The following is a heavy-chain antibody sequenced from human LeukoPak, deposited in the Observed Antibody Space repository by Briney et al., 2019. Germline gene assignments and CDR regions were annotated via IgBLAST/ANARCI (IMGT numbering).Heavy chain of an antibody. V-gene: IGHV4-39*07. Sequence: NPSETLSLTCTVSGGSISSSSYYWGWIRQPPGKGLEWIGSIYYSGSTYYNPSLKSRVTISVDTSKNQFSLKLSSVTAADTAVYYCARNCGGDCRNAFDIWGQGTMVTVSS. CDR2: IYYSGST. D-gene: IGHD2-21*02. CDR1: GGSISSSSYY. CDR3: ARNCGGDCRNAFDI. J-gene: IGHJ3*02.